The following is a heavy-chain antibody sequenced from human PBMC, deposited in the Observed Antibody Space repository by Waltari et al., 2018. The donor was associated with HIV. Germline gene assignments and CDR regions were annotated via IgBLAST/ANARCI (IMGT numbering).Heavy chain of an antibody. CDR3: ARDGLRYSGTFYSDY. V-gene: IGHV1-18*01. CDR2: SSTDNANT. Sequence: QVHLVQSGAEMKKPGASVTVSCKASGYTFISYGISWVRQAPGHGREWMGWSSTDNANTNDAQSLQGRVTMTTDTSTTTAYMELRSLTSDDTAVYYCARDGLRYSGTFYSDYWGQGTLVTVSS. CDR1: GYTFISYG. J-gene: IGHJ4*02. D-gene: IGHD1-26*01.